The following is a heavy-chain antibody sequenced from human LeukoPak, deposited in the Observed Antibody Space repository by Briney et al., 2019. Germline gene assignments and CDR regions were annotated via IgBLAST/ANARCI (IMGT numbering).Heavy chain of an antibody. Sequence: SETLSLTRAVSGASISSGGYSWSWIRQPPGKGLEWIAYIYYGGSTYYNPSLKSRVAISVDTSKNQFSLRLSSVTAADTAVYYCARILVSWYFDLWGRGTLVTVSS. CDR3: ARILVSWYFDL. D-gene: IGHD5/OR15-5a*01. V-gene: IGHV4-30-4*07. CDR2: IYYGGST. CDR1: GASISSGGYS. J-gene: IGHJ2*01.